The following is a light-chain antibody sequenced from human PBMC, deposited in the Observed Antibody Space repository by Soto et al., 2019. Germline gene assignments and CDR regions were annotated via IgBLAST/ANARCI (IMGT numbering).Light chain of an antibody. Sequence: EIVMTQSPATLSVSAGDRATLSCRASQSVSDNLAWYQQKPGQAPRLLIYGASIRATGVPARLSGSGYGTEFTLTISNLQSDDFAVYYCQQYGRSPMYTFGQGTRLEIK. J-gene: IGKJ2*01. CDR3: QQYGRSPMYT. CDR1: QSVSDN. CDR2: GAS. V-gene: IGKV3-15*01.